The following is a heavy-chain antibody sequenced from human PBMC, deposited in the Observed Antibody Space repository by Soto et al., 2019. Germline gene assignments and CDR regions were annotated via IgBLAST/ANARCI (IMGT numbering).Heavy chain of an antibody. CDR1: GYTFTSYA. CDR2: INAGNGNT. CDR3: ARERPGDPDAFDI. Sequence: GASVKVSCKASGYTFTSYAMHWVRQAPGQRLEWMGWINAGNGNTKYSQKFQGRVTITRDTSASTAYMELSSLRSEDTAVYYCARERPGDPDAFDIWGQGTMVTVSS. V-gene: IGHV1-3*01. D-gene: IGHD4-17*01. J-gene: IGHJ3*02.